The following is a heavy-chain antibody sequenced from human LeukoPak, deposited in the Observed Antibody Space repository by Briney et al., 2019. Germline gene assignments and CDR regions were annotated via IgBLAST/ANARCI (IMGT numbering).Heavy chain of an antibody. J-gene: IGHJ4*02. CDR3: ARDYGGSSPFDY. V-gene: IGHV3-20*04. Sequence: GGSLRLSCAASGFIFDDYGMSWVRQAPGQGLEWVSGINWNGGSTGYADSVKGRFTISRDNAKNSLYLQMNSLRAEDTAVYYCARDYGGSSPFDYWGQGTLVTVSS. CDR2: INWNGGST. CDR1: GFIFDDYG. D-gene: IGHD4-23*01.